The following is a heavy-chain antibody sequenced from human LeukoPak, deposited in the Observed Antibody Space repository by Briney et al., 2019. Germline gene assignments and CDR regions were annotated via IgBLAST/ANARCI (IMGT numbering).Heavy chain of an antibody. CDR2: IYSGGST. CDR3: AKDARLYCSGGSCYGMDV. D-gene: IGHD2-15*01. Sequence: GGSLRLSCAASGFTVSSNYMSWVRQAPGKGLEWVSVIYSGGSTYYADSVKGRFTISSDNSKNTLFLQMNSLRAEDTAVYYCAKDARLYCSGGSCYGMDVWGQGTTVTVSS. CDR1: GFTVSSNY. J-gene: IGHJ6*02. V-gene: IGHV3-53*01.